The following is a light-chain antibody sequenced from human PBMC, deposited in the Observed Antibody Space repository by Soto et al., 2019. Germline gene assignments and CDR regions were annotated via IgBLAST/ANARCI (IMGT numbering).Light chain of an antibody. Sequence: QSALTKPASVSGSPGQSITIPCTGTSRDVSGYDFVSWFQNHPGKAPKPMIYDFTNRPSGVSDRFSGSKSANTASLTISGLQAEDEADYYCSSYISSSTLEVFGTGTKLTVL. J-gene: IGLJ1*01. V-gene: IGLV2-14*03. CDR2: DFT. CDR3: SSYISSSTLEV. CDR1: SRDVSGYDF.